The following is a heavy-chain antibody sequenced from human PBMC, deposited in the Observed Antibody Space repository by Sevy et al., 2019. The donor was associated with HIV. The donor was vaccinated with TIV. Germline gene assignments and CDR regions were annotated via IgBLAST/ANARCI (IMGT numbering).Heavy chain of an antibody. CDR1: GFTFSRYA. Sequence: GGSLRLSCAASGFTFSRYAMHWVRQTPGKGLEWVAVMSYDGRNTYYADSVEGRFTISRDNSRNTLGLQMNSLRAEDTAEYYCAKERNSPMILSVIDYWGQGTLVTVSS. CDR2: MSYDGRNT. V-gene: IGHV3-30*04. J-gene: IGHJ4*02. D-gene: IGHD3-22*01. CDR3: AKERNSPMILSVIDY.